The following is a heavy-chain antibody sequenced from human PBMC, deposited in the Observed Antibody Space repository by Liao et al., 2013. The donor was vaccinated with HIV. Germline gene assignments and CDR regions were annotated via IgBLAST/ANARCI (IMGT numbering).Heavy chain of an antibody. CDR1: GGSISSSSSY. D-gene: IGHD1-1*01. J-gene: IGHJ3*02. Sequence: QLQLQESGPGLVKPSETLSLTCTVSGGSISSSSSYWGWIRQPPGKGLEWIGSIYYSGSTYYNPSLKSRVTISVDTSRNQFSLKLSSVTAADTAVYFCARDGETGRDAFDIWGQGTMVTVSS. CDR3: ARDGETGRDAFDI. CDR2: IYYSGST. V-gene: IGHV4-39*07.